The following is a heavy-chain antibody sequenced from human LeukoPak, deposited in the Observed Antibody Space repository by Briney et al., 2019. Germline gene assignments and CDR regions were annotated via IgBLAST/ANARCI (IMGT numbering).Heavy chain of an antibody. V-gene: IGHV4-59*08. CDR3: ARHYYDRSDSYSFDY. CDR1: GGSISGYY. Sequence: SETLSLTCTVSGGSISGYYWSWIRQPPGKVLEWIGYIFSSGSTTYNPSLKSRVTISEDTSVNQFYLKLSSVTAADTAVYYCARHYYDRSDSYSFDYWGQGTLVTVPS. J-gene: IGHJ4*02. D-gene: IGHD3-22*01. CDR2: IFSSGST.